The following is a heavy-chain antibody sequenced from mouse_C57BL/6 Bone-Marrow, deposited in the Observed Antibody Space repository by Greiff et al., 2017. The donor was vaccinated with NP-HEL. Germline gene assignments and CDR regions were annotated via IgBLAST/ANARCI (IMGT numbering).Heavy chain of an antibody. CDR3: ARNSLYDGYYPWFAY. V-gene: IGHV5-6*01. Sequence: EVQLVESGGDLVKPGGSLKLSCAASGFTFSSYGMSWVRQTPDKRLEWVATISSGGSYTYYPDSVKGRFTISRDNAKNTLYLQMSSLKSEDTAMYYCARNSLYDGYYPWFAYWGQGTLVTVSA. CDR2: ISSGGSYT. D-gene: IGHD2-3*01. CDR1: GFTFSSYG. J-gene: IGHJ3*01.